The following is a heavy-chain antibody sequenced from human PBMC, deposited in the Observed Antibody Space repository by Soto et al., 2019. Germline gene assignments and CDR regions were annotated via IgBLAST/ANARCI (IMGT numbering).Heavy chain of an antibody. V-gene: IGHV1-46*01. Sequence: QVQLVQSGAEVKKPGASVKVSCKASGYTFTSYYMHWVRQAPGQGLEWMGIINPSGGSTSYAQKFQDRVTMTRDTSTSTVYMELSSLRSEDTAVYYCARDPRSIAAAGKVFDYWGQGTLVTVSS. D-gene: IGHD6-13*01. CDR2: INPSGGST. CDR3: ARDPRSIAAAGKVFDY. J-gene: IGHJ4*02. CDR1: GYTFTSYY.